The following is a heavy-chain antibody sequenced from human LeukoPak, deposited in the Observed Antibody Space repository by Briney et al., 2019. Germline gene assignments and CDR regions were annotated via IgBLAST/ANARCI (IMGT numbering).Heavy chain of an antibody. Sequence: GASVKVSCKASGYTFTSYDINWVRQATGQGLEWMGYMNPNSGNTGYAQKFQGRGTITTNTATSTAYMELSSLRSDDTAVYYCAREGIDYWRQGTLVTVSS. CDR1: GYTFTSYD. J-gene: IGHJ4*02. CDR3: AREGIDY. CDR2: MNPNSGNT. V-gene: IGHV1-8*03.